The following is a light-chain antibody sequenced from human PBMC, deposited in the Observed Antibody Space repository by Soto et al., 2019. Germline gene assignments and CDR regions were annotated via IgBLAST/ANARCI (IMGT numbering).Light chain of an antibody. Sequence: DLVLTQSPYSLAVSLGERATINCKSSQSVLYSSNNKNYLAWYQQKPGQPPKLIIYWASTRESGVPDRFSGSGSGTDFTLTISSLQAEDVAVYYCQQYYSTPITFGQGTRLEIK. CDR2: WAS. V-gene: IGKV4-1*01. J-gene: IGKJ5*01. CDR1: QSVLYSSNNKNY. CDR3: QQYYSTPIT.